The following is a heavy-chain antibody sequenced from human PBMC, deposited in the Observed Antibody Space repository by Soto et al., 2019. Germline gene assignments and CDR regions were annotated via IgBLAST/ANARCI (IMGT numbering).Heavy chain of an antibody. CDR2: IYLMVPYT. D-gene: IGHD3-10*01. CDR1: GYTFVNYW. Sequence: GVPLKISCQGSGYTFVNYWIDWVRQTPGRGQERMGRIYLMVPYTNFNPSYQGHVRISVDKSISTVYLQWNSLKASDTGIYYCGRSVRSEYNYGSEYVDFWGPGTLVTVSS. J-gene: IGHJ4*02. V-gene: IGHV5-10-1*01. CDR3: GRSVRSEYNYGSEYVDF.